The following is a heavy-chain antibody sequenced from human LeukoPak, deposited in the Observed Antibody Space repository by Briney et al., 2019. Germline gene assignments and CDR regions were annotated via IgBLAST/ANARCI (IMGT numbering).Heavy chain of an antibody. CDR3: ARPGRSGAGTNHMDV. Sequence: SETLSLTRTVSGGSISSSNYYWGWIRQPPGKGLEWIGSIYYSGSTFYNPSLKSRVTISVDTSNNQFSLRLNSVTAADTAVYYCARPGRSGAGTNHMDVWGKGTTVTVSS. CDR1: GGSISSSNYY. CDR2: IYYSGST. J-gene: IGHJ6*03. V-gene: IGHV4-39*01. D-gene: IGHD3-3*01.